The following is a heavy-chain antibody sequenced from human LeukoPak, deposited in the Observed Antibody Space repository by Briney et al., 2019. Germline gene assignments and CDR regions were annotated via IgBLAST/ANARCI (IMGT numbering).Heavy chain of an antibody. CDR3: ARVTTYYYGSGSYSSCFDY. Sequence: SETLSLTCTVSGGSISSYYWSWIQQPPGKGLEWIGYIYYSGSTNYNPSLKSRVTISVDTSKNQFSLKLSSVTAADTAVYYCARVTTYYYGSGSYSSCFDYWGQGTLVTVSS. J-gene: IGHJ4*02. V-gene: IGHV4-59*01. CDR2: IYYSGST. CDR1: GGSISSYY. D-gene: IGHD3-10*01.